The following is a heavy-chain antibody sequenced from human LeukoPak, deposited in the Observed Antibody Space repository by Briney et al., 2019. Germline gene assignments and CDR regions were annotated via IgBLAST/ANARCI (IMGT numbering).Heavy chain of an antibody. J-gene: IGHJ6*02. Sequence: SETLSLTCAVYGGSFSGYYWSWIRQPPGKGLEWIGEINHSGSTNYNPSLKSRVTISVDTSKNQFSLKLSSVTAADTAVYYCARCKDVVVPAAIPPRKGGMDVWGQGTTVTVSS. V-gene: IGHV4-34*01. CDR2: INHSGST. CDR3: ARCKDVVVPAAIPPRKGGMDV. CDR1: GGSFSGYY. D-gene: IGHD2-2*02.